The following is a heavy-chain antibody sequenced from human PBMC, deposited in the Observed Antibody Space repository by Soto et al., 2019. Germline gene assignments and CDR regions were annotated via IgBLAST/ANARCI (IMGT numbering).Heavy chain of an antibody. CDR2: IYHMGGT. D-gene: IGHD5-12*01. V-gene: IGHV4-59*03. CDR3: ARFTYKSGFNWFDP. J-gene: IGHJ5*02. Sequence: SETLSLTCTVSGASISSDYWSWIRQSPGKGLEWIGYIYHMGGTDYNPSLRSRVTISIDKSKNQFALNLRSVTAADTAVYFCARFTYKSGFNWFDPWGQGTQVPVSS. CDR1: GASISSDY.